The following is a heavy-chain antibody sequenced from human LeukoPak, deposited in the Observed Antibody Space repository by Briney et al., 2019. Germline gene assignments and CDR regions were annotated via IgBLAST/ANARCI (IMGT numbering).Heavy chain of an antibody. J-gene: IGHJ4*02. CDR1: GGSISSYY. Sequence: SETLSLTCTVSGGSISSYYWSWIRQPPGKGLEWIGYIYYSGSTNYNPSLKSRVTISVDKSKNQFSLKLSSVTAADTAVYYCARYDYVWGSYRYYFDYWGQGTLVTVSS. CDR3: ARYDYVWGSYRYYFDY. D-gene: IGHD3-16*02. V-gene: IGHV4-59*12. CDR2: IYYSGST.